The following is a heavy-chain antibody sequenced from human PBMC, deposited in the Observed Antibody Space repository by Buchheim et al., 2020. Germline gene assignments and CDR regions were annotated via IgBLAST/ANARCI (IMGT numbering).Heavy chain of an antibody. CDR3: AKYFFAGYSNSGLGYYYYGMDV. D-gene: IGHD4-11*01. CDR2: ISGSGGST. Sequence: EVQLLESGGGLVQPGGSLRLSCAASGFTFSSYAMSWVRQAPGKGLEWVSAISGSGGSTYYADSVKGRFTISRDNSKNKLYLQMNSLRAEDTAVYYCAKYFFAGYSNSGLGYYYYGMDVWGQGTT. CDR1: GFTFSSYA. J-gene: IGHJ6*02. V-gene: IGHV3-23*01.